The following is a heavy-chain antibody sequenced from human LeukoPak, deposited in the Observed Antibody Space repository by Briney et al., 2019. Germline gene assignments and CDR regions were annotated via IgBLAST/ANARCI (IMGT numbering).Heavy chain of an antibody. J-gene: IGHJ1*01. CDR3: ARGPRAVDSYYDFWSGYYTTSAEYFQH. CDR2: INHSGST. D-gene: IGHD3-3*01. CDR1: GGSFSGYY. V-gene: IGHV4-34*01. Sequence: SETLSLTCAVYGGSFSGYYWSWIRQPPGKGLEWIVEINHSGSTNYNPSLKSRVTISVDTSKNQFYLKLSSATAADTAVYYCARGPRAVDSYYDFWSGYYTTSAEYFQHWGQGTLVTVSS.